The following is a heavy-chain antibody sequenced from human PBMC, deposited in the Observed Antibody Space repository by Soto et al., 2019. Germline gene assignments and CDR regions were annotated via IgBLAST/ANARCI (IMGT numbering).Heavy chain of an antibody. Sequence: LRLSCAASGFIFSAFGIHWVRQAPGKGLEWVAFLSHDGSNKYYADSVRGRFTISRDNSKNTVYLQMNSLRADDTAVYYCARDRDGGTYTYFDNWGQGTRVTVSS. V-gene: IGHV3-30*03. D-gene: IGHD1-26*01. CDR3: ARDRDGGTYTYFDN. CDR1: GFIFSAFG. J-gene: IGHJ4*02. CDR2: LSHDGSNK.